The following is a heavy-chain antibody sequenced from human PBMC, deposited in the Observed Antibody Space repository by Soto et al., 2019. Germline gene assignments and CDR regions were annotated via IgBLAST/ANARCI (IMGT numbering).Heavy chain of an antibody. D-gene: IGHD1-26*01. V-gene: IGHV3-30*18. CDR3: AKGGGGSYL. CDR1: GFTFSSYG. CDR2: ISYDGSNK. Sequence: QVQLVESGGGVVQPGRSLRLSCAASGFTFSSYGMHWVRQAPGKGLEWVAVISYDGSNKYYADSVKGRFTISRDNSKNTLYLQMNSLRAEDTAVYYCAKGGGGSYLWGQGTLVTVSS. J-gene: IGHJ4*02.